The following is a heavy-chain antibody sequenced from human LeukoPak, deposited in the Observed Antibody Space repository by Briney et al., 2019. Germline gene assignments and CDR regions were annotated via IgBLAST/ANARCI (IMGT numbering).Heavy chain of an antibody. Sequence: GESLKISCKGSGNSFTNYWIGWVRQMPGKGLEWMGIIHPGDSDTRYSPSFQGQVTISADKSISTAYLQWSSLKALDTAMYYCARVPDRSGYFYYFDYWGQGTLVTVSP. CDR3: ARVPDRSGYFYYFDY. CDR2: IHPGDSDT. CDR1: GNSFTNYW. V-gene: IGHV5-51*01. J-gene: IGHJ4*02. D-gene: IGHD3-22*01.